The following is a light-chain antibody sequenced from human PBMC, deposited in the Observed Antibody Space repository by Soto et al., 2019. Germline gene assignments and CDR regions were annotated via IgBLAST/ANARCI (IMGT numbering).Light chain of an antibody. CDR3: CSYAGTVV. Sequence: QSVLTQPRSVSGSPGQSVTISCTGTISHVGGYNYVSWYQQHPGKAPKLMIYDVSKRPSGVPDRFSGSKSGNTASLTISGLQAEDEADYYCCSYAGTVVFGGGTKLTVL. CDR2: DVS. J-gene: IGLJ2*01. V-gene: IGLV2-11*01. CDR1: ISHVGGYNY.